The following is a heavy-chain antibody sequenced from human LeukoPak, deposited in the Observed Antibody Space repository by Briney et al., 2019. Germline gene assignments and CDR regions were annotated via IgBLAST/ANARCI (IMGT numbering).Heavy chain of an antibody. V-gene: IGHV3-21*01. CDR1: GFTFSSYS. Sequence: GGSLRLSCAASGFTFSSYSMNWVRQAPGKGLEWVSSISSSSSYIYYADSVKGRFTISRDNAKNSLYLQMNSLRAEDTAVYYCARVEADGAYAGLDYWGQGTLVTVSS. D-gene: IGHD4-17*01. CDR2: ISSSSSYI. J-gene: IGHJ4*02. CDR3: ARVEADGAYAGLDY.